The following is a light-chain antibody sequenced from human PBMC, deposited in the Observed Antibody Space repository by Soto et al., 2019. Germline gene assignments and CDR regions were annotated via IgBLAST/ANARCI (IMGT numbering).Light chain of an antibody. J-gene: IGLJ3*02. CDR3: AAWDDRLNGPV. CDR2: SNN. CDR1: SSNIGSNS. Sequence: QSVLTQPPSASGTPGQRVTISCSGSSSNIGSNSVNWYQQLPGTAPKLLIYSNNQRPSGVPDRFSGSKSGTSASLAISGLKSEGEADSYCAAWDDRLNGPVFGGGTKLTVL. V-gene: IGLV1-44*01.